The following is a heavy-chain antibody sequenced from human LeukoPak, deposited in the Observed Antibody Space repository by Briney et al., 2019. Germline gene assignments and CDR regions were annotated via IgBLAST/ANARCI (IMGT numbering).Heavy chain of an antibody. CDR2: INHSGSS. CDR1: GGSFRDFY. J-gene: IGHJ6*02. Sequence: PSETLSLTCAVYGGSFRDFYWSWIRQPPGKGLEWIGEINHSGSSNYNPSLKSRVIISVDTSKNQFSLKLSSVTAAATAVYYCARRQGPYYYGMDVWGQGTTVTVSS. CDR3: ARRQGPYYYGMDV. V-gene: IGHV4-34*01.